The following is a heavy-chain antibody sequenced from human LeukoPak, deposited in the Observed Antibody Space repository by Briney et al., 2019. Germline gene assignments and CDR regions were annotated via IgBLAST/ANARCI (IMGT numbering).Heavy chain of an antibody. Sequence: SETLSLTCTVSGGSISSHYWSWIRQPPGKGLEWIGYIYYSGSTNYNPSLKSRVTISVDTSKNQFSLKLSSVTAADTAVYYCARGLYYYDSSEIGLDYWGQGTLVTVS. V-gene: IGHV4-59*11. J-gene: IGHJ4*02. D-gene: IGHD3-22*01. CDR2: IYYSGST. CDR3: ARGLYYYDSSEIGLDY. CDR1: GGSISSHY.